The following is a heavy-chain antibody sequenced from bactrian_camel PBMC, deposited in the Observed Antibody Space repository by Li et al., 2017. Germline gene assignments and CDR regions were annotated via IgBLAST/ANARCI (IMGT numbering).Heavy chain of an antibody. CDR1: GDIFSSIC. J-gene: IGHJ4*01. CDR3: AAKLGGSCTVITGRPLYFNY. Sequence: GGSLSLSCVATGDIFSSICMAWFRQAPGQGREGVAVFEDDGRIRYDDSVKGRFTISKDVAKNTLYLQMNSLKPEDTAMYYCAAKLGGSCTVITGRPLYFNYRGQGTQVTVS. D-gene: IGHD6*01. CDR2: FEDDGRI. V-gene: IGHV3S25*01.